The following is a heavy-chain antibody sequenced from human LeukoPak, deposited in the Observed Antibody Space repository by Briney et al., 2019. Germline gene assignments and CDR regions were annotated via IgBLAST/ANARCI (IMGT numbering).Heavy chain of an antibody. CDR3: ARGGGKWLQDFDY. Sequence: PETLSLTCTVSGGSISSYYWSWIRQPPGKGLEWIGYIYYSGSTNYNPSLKSRVTISVDTSKNQFSLKLSSVTAADTAVYYCARGGGKWLQDFDYWGQGTLVTVSS. J-gene: IGHJ4*02. D-gene: IGHD5-24*01. CDR1: GGSISSYY. CDR2: IYYSGST. V-gene: IGHV4-59*01.